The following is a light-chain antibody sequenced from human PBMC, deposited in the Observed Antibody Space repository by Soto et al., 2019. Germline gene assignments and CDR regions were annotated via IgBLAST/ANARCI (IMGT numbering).Light chain of an antibody. CDR1: ISNIGGNS. CDR2: DDI. Sequence: QSVLTQPPSLSAAPGQKVTISCSGSISNIGGNSVSWYQQLPGTAPKLLIYDDIKRPSGIPDRFSGSKSGTSATLGITGFQTGDEADYYCGSWDSSLSAYVFGTGTKVTVL. J-gene: IGLJ1*01. CDR3: GSWDSSLSAYV. V-gene: IGLV1-51*01.